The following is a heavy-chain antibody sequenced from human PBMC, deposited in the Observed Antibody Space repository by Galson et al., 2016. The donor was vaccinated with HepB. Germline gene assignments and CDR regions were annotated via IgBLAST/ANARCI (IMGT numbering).Heavy chain of an antibody. D-gene: IGHD6-19*01. V-gene: IGHV3-33*01. Sequence: SLRLSCAASGFSFSLYGMHWVRQAPGKGLEWVALIWYDGETKYSADSVKGRFTISRDNSDNTLYLHMNSLRAEDTAVYYCAMARYSSSWFGDFDYWGQGTLVIVSS. CDR3: AMARYSSSWFGDFDY. J-gene: IGHJ4*02. CDR1: GFSFSLYG. CDR2: IWYDGETK.